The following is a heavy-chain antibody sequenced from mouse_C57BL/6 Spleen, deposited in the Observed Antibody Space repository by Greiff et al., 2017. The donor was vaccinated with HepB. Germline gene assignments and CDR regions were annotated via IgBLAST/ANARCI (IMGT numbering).Heavy chain of an antibody. J-gene: IGHJ4*01. CDR3: ARSDEGYAMDY. CDR1: GYTFTSYG. Sequence: QVQLKQSGAELARPGASVKLSCKASGYTFTSYGISWVKQRTGQGLEWIGEIYPRSGNTYYNEKFKGKATLTADKSSSTAYMELRSLTSEDSAVYFCARSDEGYAMDYWVKEPQSPSPQ. V-gene: IGHV1-81*01. CDR2: IYPRSGNT.